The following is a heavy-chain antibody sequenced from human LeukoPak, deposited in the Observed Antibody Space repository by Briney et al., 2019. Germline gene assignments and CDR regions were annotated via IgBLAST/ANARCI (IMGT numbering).Heavy chain of an antibody. Sequence: GGSLRLSCAASGFIFSTYAMSWVRQAPGKGLEWVSAISGSGGSTYFADSVKGRFTISRDNSKNTLYLQVNSLGTEDTAAYYCAKGSYYDSSGSFYFDYWGQGTLVTVSS. J-gene: IGHJ4*02. CDR3: AKGSYYDSSGSFYFDY. D-gene: IGHD3-22*01. V-gene: IGHV3-23*01. CDR2: ISGSGGST. CDR1: GFIFSTYA.